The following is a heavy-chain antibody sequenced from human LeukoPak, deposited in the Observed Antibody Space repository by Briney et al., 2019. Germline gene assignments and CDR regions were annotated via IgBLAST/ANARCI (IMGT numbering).Heavy chain of an antibody. Sequence: GGSLRLSCSASGFTFNPYAMSWVRQAPGKGLEWVASIGGVGYRTYYADAVKVRFTISRDNSKDTLVFQMNSIKADDTTLYYCAKASRQAAVASPLDYWGQGSLVPVSS. V-gene: IGHV3-23*01. CDR3: AKASRQAAVASPLDY. J-gene: IGHJ4*02. CDR1: GFTFNPYA. CDR2: IGGVGYRT. D-gene: IGHD6-19*01.